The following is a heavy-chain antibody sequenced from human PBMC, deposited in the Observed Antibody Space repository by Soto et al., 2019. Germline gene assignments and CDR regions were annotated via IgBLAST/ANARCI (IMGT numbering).Heavy chain of an antibody. V-gene: IGHV4-34*01. Sequence: SETLSLTCAVYGGSFSGYYWSWIRQPPGKGLEWIGEINHSGSTNYNPSLKSRVTISVDTSKNQLSLKLSSVTAADTAVYYCARVRGYDFDYWGQGTLVTVSS. J-gene: IGHJ4*02. D-gene: IGHD3-16*01. CDR3: ARVRGYDFDY. CDR2: INHSGST. CDR1: GGSFSGYY.